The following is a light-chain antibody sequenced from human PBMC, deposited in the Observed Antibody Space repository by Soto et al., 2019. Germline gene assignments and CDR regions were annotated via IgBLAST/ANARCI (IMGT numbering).Light chain of an antibody. CDR1: QTISSW. Sequence: IHMTHAPSTLSVSLGDRVTITFRASQTISSWLAWYQQKPGKAPKLLIYKASTLESGVPSRFSGSGSGTEFTLTISSLQPDDFATYYCQHYNSYSEAFGQGTKVDIK. V-gene: IGKV1-5*03. CDR2: KAS. CDR3: QHYNSYSEA. J-gene: IGKJ1*01.